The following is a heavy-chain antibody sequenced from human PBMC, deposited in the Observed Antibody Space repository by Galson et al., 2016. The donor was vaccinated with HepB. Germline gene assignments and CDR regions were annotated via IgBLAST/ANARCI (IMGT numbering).Heavy chain of an antibody. CDR1: GFTFSSYG. Sequence: SLRLSCAASGFTFSSYGMHWVRQAPGKGLEWVAADSMDGRRKFYADSVKGRLTISRDISNNMLFLQMSSLRVDDTAVYYCAKSHEYFLPVGCPVDPWGQGTLVSVSS. D-gene: IGHD2/OR15-2a*01. J-gene: IGHJ5*02. CDR3: AKSHEYFLPVGCPVDP. V-gene: IGHV3-30*18. CDR2: DSMDGRRK.